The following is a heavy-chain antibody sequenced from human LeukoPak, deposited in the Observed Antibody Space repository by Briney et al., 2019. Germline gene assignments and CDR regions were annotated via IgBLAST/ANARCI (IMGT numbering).Heavy chain of an antibody. CDR1: GFSFNTYT. D-gene: IGHD3-10*01. J-gene: IGHJ4*02. CDR2: IKEDGSEK. V-gene: IGHV3-7*01. Sequence: GQSLRLSCDASGFSFNTYTMYWVRQAPGQGLEWVANIKEDGSEKDYVDSVKGRFTISRDNAKNSLYLQMNSLRAEDTAVYYCAKDYKYYYGSGSYLGADYWGQGTLVTVSS. CDR3: AKDYKYYYGSGSYLGADY.